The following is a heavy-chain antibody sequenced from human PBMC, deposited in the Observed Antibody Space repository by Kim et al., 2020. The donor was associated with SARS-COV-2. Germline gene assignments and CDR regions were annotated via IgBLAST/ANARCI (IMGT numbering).Heavy chain of an antibody. Sequence: GRSLRLSCAASGFTFSSYGMHWVRQAPGKGLEWVAVISYDGSNKYYADSVKGRFTISRDNSKNTLYLQMNSLRAEDTAVYYCARDYYGSGSYFSAFDIWG. D-gene: IGHD3-10*01. V-gene: IGHV3-33*05. CDR1: GFTFSSYG. CDR2: ISYDGSNK. J-gene: IGHJ3*02. CDR3: ARDYYGSGSYFSAFDI.